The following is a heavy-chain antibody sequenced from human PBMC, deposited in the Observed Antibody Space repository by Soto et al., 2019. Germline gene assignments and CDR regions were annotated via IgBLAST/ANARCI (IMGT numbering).Heavy chain of an antibody. CDR3: ARDDPPPYCGGDCSFYYYYGMDV. D-gene: IGHD2-21*02. J-gene: IGHJ6*02. V-gene: IGHV1-18*01. CDR1: GYTFTSYG. CDR2: ISAYNGNT. Sequence: ASVKVSCKASGYTFTSYGISWVRQAPGQGLEWMGWISAYNGNTNYAQKLQGRVTMTTDTSTSTAYIELRSLRSDDTAVYYCARDDPPPYCGGDCSFYYYYGMDVWGQGTTVTVSS.